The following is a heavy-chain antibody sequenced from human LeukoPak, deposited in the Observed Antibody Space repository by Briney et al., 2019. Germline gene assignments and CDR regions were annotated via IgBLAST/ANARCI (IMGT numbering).Heavy chain of an antibody. CDR2: IYYSGST. Sequence: KPSETLSLTCTASGGSISSYYWSWIRQPPGKGLEWIGYIYYSGSTNYNPSLKSRVTISVDTSKNQFSLKLSSVTAADTAVYYCAREGISGSYGYWGQGTLVTVSS. CDR1: GGSISSYY. V-gene: IGHV4-59*01. CDR3: AREGISGSYGY. D-gene: IGHD1-26*01. J-gene: IGHJ4*02.